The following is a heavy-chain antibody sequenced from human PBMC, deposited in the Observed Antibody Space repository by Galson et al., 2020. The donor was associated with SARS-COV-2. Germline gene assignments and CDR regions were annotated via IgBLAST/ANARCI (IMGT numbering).Heavy chain of an antibody. CDR2: IIPIFGTA. CDR1: GGTFSSYA. Sequence: SVKVSCKASGGTFSSYAISWVRQAPGQGLEWMGGIIPIFGTANYAQKFQGRVTITADESTSTAYMELSSLRSEDTAVYYCARLPPYDSSGYSHYWYFDLWGRGTLVTVAS. CDR3: ARLPPYDSSGYSHYWYFDL. J-gene: IGHJ2*01. V-gene: IGHV1-69*13. D-gene: IGHD3-22*01.